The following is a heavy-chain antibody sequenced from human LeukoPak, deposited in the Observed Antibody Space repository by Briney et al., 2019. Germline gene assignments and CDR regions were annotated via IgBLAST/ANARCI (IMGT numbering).Heavy chain of an antibody. CDR3: ARWVSSSSGFDY. CDR1: GFTVSSNY. CDR2: IYSGGST. V-gene: IGHV3-53*01. D-gene: IGHD6-6*01. J-gene: IGHJ4*02. Sequence: GGSLRLSCAASGFTVSSNYMSWVRQAPGKGLEWVSVIYSGGSTYYADSVKGRFTNSRDNSKNTLYLQMNSLRAEDTAVYYCARWVSSSSGFDYWGQGTLVTVSS.